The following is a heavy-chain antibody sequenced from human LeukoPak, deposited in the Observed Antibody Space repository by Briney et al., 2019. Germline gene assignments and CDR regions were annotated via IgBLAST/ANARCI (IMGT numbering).Heavy chain of an antibody. D-gene: IGHD1-1*01. CDR1: GFTFSSYW. V-gene: IGHV3-7*01. CDR2: IKQDGSEK. J-gene: IGHJ3*02. Sequence: GGSLRLSCAASGFTFSSYWMSWVRQAPGKGLEWVANIKQDGSEKYYVDSVEGRFTISRDNAKNTLYLQMTSIRAEDTAVYYCASVKGYAFDIWGQGTMVIVSS. CDR3: ASVKGYAFDI.